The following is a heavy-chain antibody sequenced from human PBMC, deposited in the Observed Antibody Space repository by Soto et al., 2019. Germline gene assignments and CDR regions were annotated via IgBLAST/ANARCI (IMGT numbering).Heavy chain of an antibody. CDR2: ISVYNGNT. CDR3: ARDWCIGVECYLFFDY. V-gene: IGHV1-18*04. J-gene: IGHJ4*02. CDR1: GYAFTSYG. Sequence: ASVKVSCKASGYAFTSYGISFLRQAPGQALEWMGCISVYNGNTNYAQKFQGRVNMTTDTSTNTVYMELRSLTSDDTAVYYCARDWCIGVECYLFFDYWGQGTLVTVSS. D-gene: IGHD2-8*01.